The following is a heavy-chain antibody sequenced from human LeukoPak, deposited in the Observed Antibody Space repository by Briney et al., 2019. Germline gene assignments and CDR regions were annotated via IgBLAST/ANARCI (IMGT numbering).Heavy chain of an antibody. J-gene: IGHJ4*02. Sequence: SETLSLAWTVSGGSITSRSYYWGWIRQPPVSGLEWIGSIYHLGSVRYSPSLKNQVTISVDTSMNQFSLNLSSVTAADTAVFYCARSRHDRSGYYSIGIFDYWGQGTLVTISS. CDR2: IYHLGSV. CDR3: ARSRHDRSGYYSIGIFDY. V-gene: IGHV4-39*01. D-gene: IGHD3-22*01. CDR1: GGSITSRSYY.